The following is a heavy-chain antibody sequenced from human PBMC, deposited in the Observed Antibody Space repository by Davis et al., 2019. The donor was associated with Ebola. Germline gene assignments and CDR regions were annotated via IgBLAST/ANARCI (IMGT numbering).Heavy chain of an antibody. J-gene: IGHJ6*02. CDR2: ISSDETYK. CDR1: GFTFNSFG. CDR3: AKSLYNSGPTHYYYYYGMDV. V-gene: IGHV3-33*08. D-gene: IGHD6-19*01. Sequence: GGSLRLSCEASGFTFNSFGMHWVRQAPGKGLEWVAVISSDETYKYYLDSVKGRFTVSRDNSKNMLYLQMNSLRAEDTAVYYCAKSLYNSGPTHYYYYYGMDVWGQGTTVTVSS.